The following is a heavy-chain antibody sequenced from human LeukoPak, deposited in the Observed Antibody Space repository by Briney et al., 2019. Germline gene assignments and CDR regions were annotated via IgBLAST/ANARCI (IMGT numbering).Heavy chain of an antibody. CDR2: ISSSSSYI. CDR3: ARGEYSSSSIALDP. D-gene: IGHD6-6*01. CDR1: GFTFSSYS. V-gene: IGHV3-21*01. J-gene: IGHJ5*02. Sequence: GGSLRLSCAASGFTFSSYSMNWVRQAPGKGLEWVSSISSSSSYIYYADSVKGRFTISRDNAKNSLYLQMNSPRAEDTAVYYCARGEYSSSSIALDPWGQGTLVTVSS.